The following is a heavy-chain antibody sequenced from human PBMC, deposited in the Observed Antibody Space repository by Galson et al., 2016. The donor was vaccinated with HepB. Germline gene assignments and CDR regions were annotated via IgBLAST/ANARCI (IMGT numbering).Heavy chain of an antibody. V-gene: IGHV3-21*01. J-gene: IGHJ4*02. CDR3: ARGDIVGAIFDY. Sequence: SLRLSCAASGFTFSSYSMNWARQAPGKGLEWVSSISSSSSSYIYYADSVKGRFTISRDNAKNSLYLQMNSLRAEDTAVYYCARGDIVGAIFDYWGQGTLVTVSS. CDR2: ISSSSSSYI. D-gene: IGHD1-26*01. CDR1: GFTFSSYS.